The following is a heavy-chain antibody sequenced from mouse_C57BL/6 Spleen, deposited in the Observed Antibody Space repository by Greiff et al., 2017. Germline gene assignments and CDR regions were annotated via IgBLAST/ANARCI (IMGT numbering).Heavy chain of an antibody. CDR3: ARHGFYYFDY. CDR1: GFTFSDYG. CDR2: IGSGSSTI. Sequence: EVKLVESGGGLVKPGGSLKLSCAASGFTFSDYGMHWVRQAPEKGLEWVAYIGSGSSTIYYADTVKGRFTISRDKAKNTLFLQMTSLRSEDTAMYYCARHGFYYFDYWGQGTTLTVSS. D-gene: IGHD2-2*01. V-gene: IGHV5-17*01. J-gene: IGHJ2*01.